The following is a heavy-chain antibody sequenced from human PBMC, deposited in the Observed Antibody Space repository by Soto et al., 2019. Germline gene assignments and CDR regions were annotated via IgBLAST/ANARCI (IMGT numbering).Heavy chain of an antibody. J-gene: IGHJ5*02. CDR2: IYPGDSDT. D-gene: IGHD3-10*01. V-gene: IGHV5-51*01. CDR3: ARRGSGSPSRAWFDP. Sequence: PGESMKISCTGSVYSFTTYWIGWVRQMPGKGLEWMGIIYPGDSDTRYSPSFQGQVTISADKSISTAYLQWSSLKASDTAMYYCARRGSGSPSRAWFDPWGQGTLVTVSS. CDR1: VYSFTTYW.